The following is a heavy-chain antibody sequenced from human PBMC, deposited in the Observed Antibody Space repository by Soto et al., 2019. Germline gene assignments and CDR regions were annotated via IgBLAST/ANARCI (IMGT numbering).Heavy chain of an antibody. D-gene: IGHD2-2*01. V-gene: IGHV1-18*01. Sequence: GASVKVSCKASGYTFTSYGISWVRQAPGQGLEWMGWISAYNGNTNYAQKLQGRVTMTTDTSTSTAYMELRSLRSDDTAVYYCARDMGRGRVGPAARDNWFDPWGQGTLVTVSS. J-gene: IGHJ5*02. CDR2: ISAYNGNT. CDR3: ARDMGRGRVGPAARDNWFDP. CDR1: GYTFTSYG.